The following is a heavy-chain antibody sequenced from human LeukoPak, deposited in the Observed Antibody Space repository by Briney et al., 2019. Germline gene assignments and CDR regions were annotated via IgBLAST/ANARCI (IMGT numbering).Heavy chain of an antibody. CDR3: ARARPPGGWFDP. CDR1: GGSISSYY. CDR2: IYYSGST. V-gene: IGHV4-59*01. Sequence: SETLSLTCTVSGGSISSYYWSWIRQPPGKGLEWIGYIYYSGSTNYNPSLKSRVTISVDTSKNQFSLKLSSVTAADTAVYYCARARPPGGWFDPRGQGTLVTVSS. D-gene: IGHD3-16*01. J-gene: IGHJ5*02.